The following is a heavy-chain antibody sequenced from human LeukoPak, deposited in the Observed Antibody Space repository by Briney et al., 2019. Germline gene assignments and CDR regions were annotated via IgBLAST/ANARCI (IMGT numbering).Heavy chain of an antibody. V-gene: IGHV3-48*03. CDR3: ARDPFYGSGGFDY. CDR1: GFTFSSYE. Sequence: GGSLRLSCAASGFTFSSYEMNWVRQAQGKWLEWVSYISSSGSTIYYADSVKGRFTISRDNAKNSLYLQMNSLRAEDTAVYYCARDPFYGSGGFDYWGQGTLVTVSS. D-gene: IGHD2/OR15-2a*01. J-gene: IGHJ4*02. CDR2: ISSSGSTI.